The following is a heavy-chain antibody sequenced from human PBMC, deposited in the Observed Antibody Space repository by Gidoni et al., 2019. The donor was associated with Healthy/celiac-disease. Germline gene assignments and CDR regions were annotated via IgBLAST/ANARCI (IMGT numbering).Heavy chain of an antibody. CDR2: IWYDGSNK. CDR3: AREAMTNAFDI. D-gene: IGHD5-18*01. J-gene: IGHJ3*02. Sequence: QVQMVESGGGVVQPGRSLRLSCAASGFTFSSYVMHWVRQAPGKGLECVAVIWYDGSNKYYAYSVKGRFTISRDNSKNTLYLQMNSLRAEDTAVYYCAREAMTNAFDIWGQGTMVTVSS. V-gene: IGHV3-33*01. CDR1: GFTFSSYV.